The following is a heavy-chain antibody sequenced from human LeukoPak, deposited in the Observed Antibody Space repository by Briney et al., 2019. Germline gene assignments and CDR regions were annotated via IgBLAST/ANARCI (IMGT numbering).Heavy chain of an antibody. V-gene: IGHV3-21*01. D-gene: IGHD4-11*01. CDR2: ISSSSSYI. J-gene: IGHJ6*02. CDR3: ARDPDYSNYEYYYYGMDV. Sequence: TGGSLRLSCAASGFTFSSYSMNWVRQAPGEGLEWVSSISSSSSYIYYADSVKGRFTISRDNAKNSLYLQMNSLRAEDTAVYYCARDPDYSNYEYYYYGMDVWGQGTTVTVSS. CDR1: GFTFSSYS.